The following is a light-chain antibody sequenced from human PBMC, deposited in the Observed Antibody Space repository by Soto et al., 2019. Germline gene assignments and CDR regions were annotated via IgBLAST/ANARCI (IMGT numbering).Light chain of an antibody. J-gene: IGLJ2*01. CDR1: SSNIGAGYD. V-gene: IGLV1-40*01. Sequence: QSVLTQPPSVSGAPGQRVTISCTGSSSNIGAGYDVHWYQQLPGTAPKLLIYGNSNRPSGVPDRFSGSKSGTSASLAITGLQAEDEADYYCNSYGKVFGGGTKVTVL. CDR3: NSYGKV. CDR2: GNS.